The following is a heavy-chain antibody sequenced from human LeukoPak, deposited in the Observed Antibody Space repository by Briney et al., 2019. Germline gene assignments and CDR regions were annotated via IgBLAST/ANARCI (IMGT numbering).Heavy chain of an antibody. D-gene: IGHD2-2*01. CDR3: ARDGRYCSSTSCYPRKVPYYYYYGMDV. J-gene: IGHJ6*01. Sequence: PGRSLRLSCAASGFTFSSYAMHWVRQAPGKGLEWVAVISYDGSNKYYADSVKGRFTVSRDNSKNTLYLQMNNLRAEDTAVYYCARDGRYCSSTSCYPRKVPYYYYYGMDVWGQGTTVTVSS. V-gene: IGHV3-30*04. CDR1: GFTFSSYA. CDR2: ISYDGSNK.